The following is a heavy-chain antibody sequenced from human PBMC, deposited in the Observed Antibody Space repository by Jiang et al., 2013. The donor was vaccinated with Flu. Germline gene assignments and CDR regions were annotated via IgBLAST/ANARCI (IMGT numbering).Heavy chain of an antibody. CDR3: ARHVRDRSGYYSQLL. V-gene: IGHV5-10-1*03. CDR1: GYDFTTYW. D-gene: IGHD3-22*01. CDR2: IDPDDSYN. Sequence: VQLVESGAEVRKPGESLRISCHASGYDFTTYWISWVRHMPGKGLEWMGKIDPDDSYNNYSPSFRGHVTISTDNSISTAYLHWSRLEASDTAIYYCARHVRDRSGYYSQLLWGQGTLVTVSS. J-gene: IGHJ4*02.